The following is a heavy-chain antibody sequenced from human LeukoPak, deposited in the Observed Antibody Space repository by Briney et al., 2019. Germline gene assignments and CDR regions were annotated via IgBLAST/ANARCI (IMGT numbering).Heavy chain of an antibody. J-gene: IGHJ4*02. V-gene: IGHV3-74*01. CDR3: ARLTPYYYDSSF. Sequence: SGGSLRLSCAASGFTFSSYWMHWVRQAPGKGLVWVSRINSDGSSTSYADSAKGRFTISRDNAKNTLYLQMNSLRAEDTAVYYCARLTPYYYDSSFWGQGTLVTVSS. D-gene: IGHD3-22*01. CDR2: INSDGSST. CDR1: GFTFSSYW.